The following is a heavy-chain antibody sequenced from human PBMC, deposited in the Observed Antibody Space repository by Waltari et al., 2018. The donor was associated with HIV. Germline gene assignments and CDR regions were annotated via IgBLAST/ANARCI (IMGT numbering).Heavy chain of an antibody. CDR2: ISSSSSYI. CDR3: ARMKGEQWLAGYFDL. V-gene: IGHV3-21*01. Sequence: EVQLVESGGGLVKPGGSLRLSCAASGFTFSSYSMNWVRQAPGKGLEWVSSISSSSSYIYYADSVKGRFTISRDNAKNSLYLQMNSLRAEDTAVYYCARMKGEQWLAGYFDLWGRGTLVTVSS. J-gene: IGHJ2*01. CDR1: GFTFSSYS. D-gene: IGHD6-19*01.